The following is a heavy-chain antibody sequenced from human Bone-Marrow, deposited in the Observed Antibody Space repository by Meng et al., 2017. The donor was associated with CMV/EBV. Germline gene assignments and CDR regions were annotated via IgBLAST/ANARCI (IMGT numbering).Heavy chain of an antibody. Sequence: ASVKVSCKASGYTFTSYDINWVRQATGQGLEWMGWMNPNSGNTGYAQKFQGRVTMTKNTSISTAYMELSSLKSEDTAVYYWVRRLGCSGFDVWGQGTTVTVSS. CDR1: GYTFTSYD. CDR3: VRRLGCSGFDV. CDR2: MNPNSGNT. J-gene: IGHJ6*02. V-gene: IGHV1-8*01. D-gene: IGHD6-25*01.